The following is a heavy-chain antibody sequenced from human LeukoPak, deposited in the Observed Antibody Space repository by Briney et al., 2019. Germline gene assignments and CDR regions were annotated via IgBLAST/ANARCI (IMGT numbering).Heavy chain of an antibody. CDR1: GFSLTNYG. V-gene: IGHV3-30*03. CDR3: ARDLLGSKGAFDI. CDR2: ISSDGSNK. J-gene: IGHJ3*02. D-gene: IGHD6-13*01. Sequence: PGGSLGLSCAASGFSLTNYGIHWVRQAPGKGLEWVAVISSDGSNKYYADSVKGRFTISRDNAKNSLYLQMISLRAEDTAVYYCARDLLGSKGAFDIWGQGTMVTVSS.